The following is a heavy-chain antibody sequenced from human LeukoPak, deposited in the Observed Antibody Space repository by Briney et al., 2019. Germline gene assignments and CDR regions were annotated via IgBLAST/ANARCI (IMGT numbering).Heavy chain of an antibody. D-gene: IGHD2-15*01. CDR2: INPSDGST. J-gene: IGHJ6*02. V-gene: IGHV1-46*01. Sequence: ASVRVSCKASGYTFTIWYMHWVRQAPGQGPEWMGIINPSDGSTSSAQKFQGRITMTRDTSKSTVYMELSRLRYEDTAVYYCARDQGSVAHYYYYGMDVWGQGTTVTVS. CDR1: GYTFTIWY. CDR3: ARDQGSVAHYYYYGMDV.